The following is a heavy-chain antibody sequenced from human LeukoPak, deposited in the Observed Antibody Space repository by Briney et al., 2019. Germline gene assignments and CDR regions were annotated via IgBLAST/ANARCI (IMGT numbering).Heavy chain of an antibody. J-gene: IGHJ3*02. V-gene: IGHV4-59*11. CDR3: ARDPSTVTKGLDI. Sequence: SETLSLTCTVSGGSFSSHYWSWIRQPPGKGLEWIGYISYIGSTNYNPSLKSRVTISVDTSKNQFSLRLRSVTAAGTAVYYCARDPSTVTKGLDIWGQGTMVTVSS. CDR2: ISYIGST. CDR1: GGSFSSHY. D-gene: IGHD4-17*01.